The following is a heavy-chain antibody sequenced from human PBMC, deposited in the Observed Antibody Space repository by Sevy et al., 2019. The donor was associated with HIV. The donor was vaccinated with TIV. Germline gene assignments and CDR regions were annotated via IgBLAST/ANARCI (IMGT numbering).Heavy chain of an antibody. CDR1: GFSFSKYC. V-gene: IGHV3-7*01. CDR3: ARDPDILSGYPSHYFDH. Sequence: GGSLRFSCAASGFSFSKYCMSWVRQAPGKGLEWVANIKEDGSQKNYLEAVKGRFTISRDNAKNLLYLQMNNLRADDTAVSYCARDPDILSGYPSHYFDHWGQGTLVTVSS. D-gene: IGHD3-9*01. CDR2: IKEDGSQK. J-gene: IGHJ4*02.